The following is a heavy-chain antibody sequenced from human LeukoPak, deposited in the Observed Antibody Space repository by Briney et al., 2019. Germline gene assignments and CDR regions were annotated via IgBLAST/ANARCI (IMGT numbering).Heavy chain of an antibody. Sequence: ASVKVSCKASGYTFTGYYMHWVRQAPGQGLEWMGWINPNSGGTNYAQKFQGRVTMTRDTSISTAYMELSRLRSDDTAVYYCAREVIGGYSDGSDYWGQGTLVTVSS. CDR3: AREVIGGYSDGSDY. CDR2: INPNSGGT. J-gene: IGHJ4*02. CDR1: GYTFTGYY. D-gene: IGHD5-18*01. V-gene: IGHV1-2*02.